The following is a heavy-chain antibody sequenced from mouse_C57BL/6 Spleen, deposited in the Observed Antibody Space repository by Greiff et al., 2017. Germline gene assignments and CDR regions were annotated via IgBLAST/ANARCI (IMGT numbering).Heavy chain of an antibody. CDR2: IYPGSGNT. CDR3: ARWGFFAY. Sequence: VQLQQSGAELVRPGASVKLSCKASGYTFTDYYINWVKQRPGQGLEWIARIYPGSGNTYYNEKFKGKATLTAEQSSSTAYMQLSSLTSEDSAVYFCARWGFFAYWGQGTLVTVSA. J-gene: IGHJ3*01. CDR1: GYTFTDYY. V-gene: IGHV1-76*01.